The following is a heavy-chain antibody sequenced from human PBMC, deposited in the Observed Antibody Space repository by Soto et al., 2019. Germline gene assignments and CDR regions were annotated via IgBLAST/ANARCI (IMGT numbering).Heavy chain of an antibody. CDR2: IKSKTDGGTT. Sequence: EVQLVESGGGLVKPGGSLRLSCAASGFTFSNAWMSWVRQAPGKGLEWVGRIKSKTDGGTTDYAAPVKGRFTISRDDSKNTLYLQMNSLKTEDTAVYYCTTLSSSGWSAPPPSDYWGQGTLVTVSS. CDR1: GFTFSNAW. J-gene: IGHJ4*02. D-gene: IGHD6-19*01. V-gene: IGHV3-15*01. CDR3: TTLSSSGWSAPPPSDY.